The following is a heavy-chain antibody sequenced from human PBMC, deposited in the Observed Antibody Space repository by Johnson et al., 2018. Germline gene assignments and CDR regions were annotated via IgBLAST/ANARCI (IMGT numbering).Heavy chain of an antibody. CDR2: IIPVFGTT. J-gene: IGHJ4*02. Sequence: QVQLVQSGAEVKKPGSSVKVSCKASGDTFNSYGINWVRQAPGQGLEWMGGIIPVFGTTNYAKKFQGRVTITADESTGPAYMGLSSLTSEDTAVYYCARGYCGGDCYSLSIDVWGQGTLVIVSS. D-gene: IGHD2-21*02. V-gene: IGHV1-69*12. CDR3: ARGYCGGDCYSLSIDV. CDR1: GDTFNSYG.